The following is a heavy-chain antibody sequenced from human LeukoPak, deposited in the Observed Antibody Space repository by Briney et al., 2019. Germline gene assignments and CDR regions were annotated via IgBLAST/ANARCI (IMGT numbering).Heavy chain of an antibody. Sequence: GGSLRLSCAASGFAFSSYWMSWVRQAPGKGLEWVAYIKQDGSEKYYVDSVKGRFTISRDNAKNPLYLQMNSLRAEDTAVYYCARLIVGATSEYFEHWGQGTLVTVSS. CDR1: GFAFSSYW. J-gene: IGHJ1*01. CDR3: ARLIVGATSEYFEH. CDR2: IKQDGSEK. D-gene: IGHD1-26*01. V-gene: IGHV3-7*01.